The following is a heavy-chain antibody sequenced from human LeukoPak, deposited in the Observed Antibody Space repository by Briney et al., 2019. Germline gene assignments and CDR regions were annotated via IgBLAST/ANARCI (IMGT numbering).Heavy chain of an antibody. CDR1: GDSISSSTYY. J-gene: IGHJ4*02. Sequence: SETLSLTCTVSGDSISSSTYYWGWIRQPPGKGLEWIGSIYYSGSTYYNPSLKSRVTLSVDTSKNQFSLKLTSVTAADTAVYYCARRGTSGWFDYWGQGTLVTVSS. CDR3: ARRGTSGWFDY. D-gene: IGHD6-25*01. V-gene: IGHV4-39*01. CDR2: IYYSGST.